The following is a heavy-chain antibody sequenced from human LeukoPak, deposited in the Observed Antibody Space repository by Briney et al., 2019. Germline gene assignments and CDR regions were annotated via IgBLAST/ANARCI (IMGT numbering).Heavy chain of an antibody. CDR2: ISYVGST. CDR3: ERDRHRMDAFH. Sequence: SETLSLSCTVSGASFTTHYWSWIRQPPGKGLEWIGYISYVGSTNYNPSLNSRVTISIDTSENEVSLMLTSVTAADTAVYYCERDRHRMDAFH. V-gene: IGHV4-59*11. CDR1: GASFTTHY. J-gene: IGHJ3*01. D-gene: IGHD2-8*01.